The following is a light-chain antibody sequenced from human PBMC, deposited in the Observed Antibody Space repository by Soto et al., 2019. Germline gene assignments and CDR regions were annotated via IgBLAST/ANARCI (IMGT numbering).Light chain of an antibody. CDR1: SSDVGSYDY. Sequence: QSVLTQPPSASGSPGQSVTISCTGTSSDVGSYDYVSWYQQHPGKAPKLIIYAVSQRPSGVPDRFSGSKSGNTASLTVSGLQAEDEADYYCSSYAVSKNDGFGTGTKVTVL. CDR3: SSYAVSKNDG. J-gene: IGLJ1*01. V-gene: IGLV2-8*01. CDR2: AVS.